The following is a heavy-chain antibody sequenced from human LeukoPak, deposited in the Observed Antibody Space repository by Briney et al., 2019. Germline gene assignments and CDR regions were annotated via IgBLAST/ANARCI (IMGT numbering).Heavy chain of an antibody. Sequence: PGGSLRLSCAASGFTFNRNAISWVRQAPGKGLEWVGRIKSKTDGGTTDYAAPVKGRFTISRDDSKNTLYLQMNSLKTEDTAVYYCTADLGEFYYYYGMDVWGQGTLVTVSS. CDR3: TADLGEFYYYYGMDV. J-gene: IGHJ6*02. CDR1: GFTFNRNA. D-gene: IGHD3-10*01. V-gene: IGHV3-15*01. CDR2: IKSKTDGGTT.